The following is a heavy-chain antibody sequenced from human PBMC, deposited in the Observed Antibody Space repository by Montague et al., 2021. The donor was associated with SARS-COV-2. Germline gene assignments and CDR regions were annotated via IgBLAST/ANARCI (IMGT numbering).Heavy chain of an antibody. CDR3: ARGSGWMYNGGDS. CDR1: GGSISGYY. J-gene: IGHJ3*02. D-gene: IGHD6-19*01. V-gene: IGHV4-59*01. Sequence: SETLSLTCTVSGGSISGYYWSWIRQPPGKGLEWIGYIYHSGSTNYNPSLKSRVTISVDTSKNQFSLKLSSVTAADTAVYYCARGSGWMYNGGDSWGQGTMVTVSS. CDR2: IYHSGST.